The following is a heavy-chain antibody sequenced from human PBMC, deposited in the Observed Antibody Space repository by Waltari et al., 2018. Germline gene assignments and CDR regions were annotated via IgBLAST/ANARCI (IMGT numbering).Heavy chain of an antibody. CDR3: ARVRDDYIWGSYRYSGGYFDY. V-gene: IGHV4-34*01. CDR1: GGSFSGYY. D-gene: IGHD3-16*02. CDR2: INHSGST. J-gene: IGHJ4*02. Sequence: QVQLQQWGAGLLKPSETLSLTCAVYGGSFSGYYWSWIRQPPGKGLEWIGEINHSGSTNYTPALKRPFTISLDTAKNQFSLKLSSVTAADTAVYYCARVRDDYIWGSYRYSGGYFDYWGQGTLVTVSS.